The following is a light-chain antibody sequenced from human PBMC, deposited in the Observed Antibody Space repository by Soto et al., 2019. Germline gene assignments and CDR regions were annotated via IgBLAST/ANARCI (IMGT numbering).Light chain of an antibody. CDR2: DAS. CDR3: QQGSNWPLS. CDR1: QSVGSY. V-gene: IGKV3-11*01. J-gene: IGKJ4*01. Sequence: EIVLTQSPATLSLSPGERATLSCRASQSVGSYLAWYQQKPGQAPRLLIYDASNRATGIPARFSGSGSGTEFTLTISSLEPEDFAVYYCQQGSNWPLSFGGGTKVEI.